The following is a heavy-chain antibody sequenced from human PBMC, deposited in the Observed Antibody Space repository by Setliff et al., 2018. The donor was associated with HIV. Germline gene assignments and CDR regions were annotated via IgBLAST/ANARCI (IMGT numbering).Heavy chain of an antibody. D-gene: IGHD3-9*01. CDR1: GGSINNYY. CDR2: IYTSGST. V-gene: IGHV4-4*07. J-gene: IGHJ6*03. CDR3: ARGFTNYYIMTGYPRAPYYYYYMDV. Sequence: SETLSLTCSVYGGSINNYYWSWIRQPAGKGLEWIGRIYTSGSTNYNPSLKRRVTMSVDTSKNHFSLKLRSVTAADTAVYYCARGFTNYYIMTGYPRAPYYYYYMDVWGKGTTVTVSS.